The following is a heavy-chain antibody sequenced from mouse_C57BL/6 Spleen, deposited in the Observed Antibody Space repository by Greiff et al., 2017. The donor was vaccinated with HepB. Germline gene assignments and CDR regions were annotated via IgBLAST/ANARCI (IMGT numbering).Heavy chain of an antibody. CDR1: GYTFTSYW. CDR3: ARGDYYGSSPLYAMDY. V-gene: IGHV1-55*01. D-gene: IGHD1-1*01. CDR2: IYPGSGST. Sequence: QVQLQQSGAELVKPGASVKMSCKASGYTFTSYWITWVKQRPGQGLEWIGDIYPGSGSTNYNEKFKSKATLTVDTSSSTAYMQLSSLTSEDSAVYYCARGDYYGSSPLYAMDYWGQGTSVTVSS. J-gene: IGHJ4*01.